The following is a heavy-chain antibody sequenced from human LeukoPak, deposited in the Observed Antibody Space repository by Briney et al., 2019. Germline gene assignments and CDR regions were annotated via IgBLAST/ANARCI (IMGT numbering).Heavy chain of an antibody. CDR2: INHSGRT. CDR1: GGSFSGYY. J-gene: IGHJ5*02. CDR3: AGVAITIFGVTRLNWFDP. Sequence: SETLSLTGAVYGGSFSGYYWSWIRQPPGKGLEWIGEINHSGRTNYNPSLKSRVTISVDTSKNQFSLKLSSVTAADTAVYYCAGVAITIFGVTRLNWFDPWGQGTLVTVSS. D-gene: IGHD3-3*01. V-gene: IGHV4-34*01.